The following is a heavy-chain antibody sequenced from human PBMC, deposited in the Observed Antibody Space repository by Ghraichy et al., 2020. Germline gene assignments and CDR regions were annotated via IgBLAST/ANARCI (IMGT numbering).Heavy chain of an antibody. Sequence: GSLRLSCAASGFTFSDHYMDWVRQAPGKGLAWVGRSRNKPNGYTTEYAASVQGRFTISRDESNNLVYLQMNSLKTEDTAVYYCARGGSYYPFDIWGQGTMVTVSS. CDR3: ARGGSYYPFDI. J-gene: IGHJ3*02. CDR1: GFTFSDHY. CDR2: SRNKPNGYTT. D-gene: IGHD1-26*01. V-gene: IGHV3-72*01.